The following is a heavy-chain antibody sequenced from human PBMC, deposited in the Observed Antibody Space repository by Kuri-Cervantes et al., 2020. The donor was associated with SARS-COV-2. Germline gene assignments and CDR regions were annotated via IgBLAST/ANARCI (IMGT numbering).Heavy chain of an antibody. CDR3: ARAGKSKRGTGPKYQLLNNWFDP. D-gene: IGHD2-2*01. J-gene: IGHJ5*02. Sequence: ESLKISCAVYGGSFSGYYWSWIRQPPGKGPEWIGEINHSGSTNYNPSLKSRVTISVDTSKNQFSLKLSSVTAADTAVYYCARAGKSKRGTGPKYQLLNNWFDPWGQGTLVTVSS. CDR2: INHSGST. CDR1: GGSFSGYY. V-gene: IGHV4-34*01.